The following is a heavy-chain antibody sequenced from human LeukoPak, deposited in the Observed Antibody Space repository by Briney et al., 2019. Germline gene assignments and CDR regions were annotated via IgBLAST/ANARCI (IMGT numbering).Heavy chain of an antibody. CDR1: GFRFSGYS. V-gene: IGHV3-48*04. Sequence: GGSLRLSCAASGFRFSGYSMNWVRQAPGKGLEWVSYISHTGSTMSYADSVKGRFTISRDNAKNSLYLQMNSLRAEDTAVYYCARYSYSNIRSAFDIWGRGTMVTVSS. CDR2: ISHTGSTM. CDR3: ARYSYSNIRSAFDI. J-gene: IGHJ3*02. D-gene: IGHD6-13*01.